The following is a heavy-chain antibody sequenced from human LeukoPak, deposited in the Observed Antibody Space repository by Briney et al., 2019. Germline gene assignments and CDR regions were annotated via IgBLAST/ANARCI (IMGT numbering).Heavy chain of an antibody. J-gene: IGHJ4*02. CDR1: GIAVSGNY. V-gene: IGHV3-53*01. CDR2: ISINTNT. CDR3: AIAQTWDGLFES. Sequence: QAGGSLRLSCAASGIAVSGNYMSWVRQTPGKGLEWVSFISINTNTFYADSVRGRFTISRDTSKNTLLLQMNSLRDEDSAIYHCAIAQTWDGLFESWGQGTLVTVSS. D-gene: IGHD1-26*01.